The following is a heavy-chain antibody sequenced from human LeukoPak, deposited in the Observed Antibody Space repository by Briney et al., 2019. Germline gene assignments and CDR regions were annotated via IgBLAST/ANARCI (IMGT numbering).Heavy chain of an antibody. J-gene: IGHJ4*02. CDR2: INTNTGNP. Sequence: ASVKVSCKASGYTFASYAMNWVRQAPGQGLEWMGWINTNTGNPTYAQGFTGRFVFSLDTSVSTAYLQISSLKAEDTAVYYCARDYYDSSGYHSPLDYWGQGTLVTVSS. CDR3: ARDYYDSSGYHSPLDY. CDR1: GYTFASYA. V-gene: IGHV7-4-1*02. D-gene: IGHD3-22*01.